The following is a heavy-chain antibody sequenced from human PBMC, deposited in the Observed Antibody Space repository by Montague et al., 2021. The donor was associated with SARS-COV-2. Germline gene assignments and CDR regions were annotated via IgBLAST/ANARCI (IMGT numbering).Heavy chain of an antibody. D-gene: IGHD1-14*01. CDR2: ISGNGELT. CDR1: GFTFEDYA. CDR3: AKDTPDDYFDY. Sequence: LRLSCATAGFTFEDYAMHWVRQVPGKGLERVSLISGNGELTYYADSVKGRFTISRDNNNDSLYLQMTSLTPEDTVMYFCAKDTPDDYFDYWGQGTLVTVSS. V-gene: IGHV3-43*02. J-gene: IGHJ4*02.